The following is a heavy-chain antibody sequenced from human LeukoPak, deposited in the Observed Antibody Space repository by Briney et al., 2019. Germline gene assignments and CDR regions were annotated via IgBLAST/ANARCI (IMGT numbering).Heavy chain of an antibody. CDR1: GFTFSDYY. J-gene: IGHJ4*02. CDR3: ARDLDSSGYYFDY. Sequence: GGSLRLSCAASGFTFSDYYMTWIRQAPGEGLEWVSYISSNGRIKDYADSVKGRFTISREKNSLYLHMNSLRVEDTAVYYCARDLDSSGYYFDYWGQGTLVTVSS. CDR2: ISSNGRIK. D-gene: IGHD3-22*01. V-gene: IGHV3-11*04.